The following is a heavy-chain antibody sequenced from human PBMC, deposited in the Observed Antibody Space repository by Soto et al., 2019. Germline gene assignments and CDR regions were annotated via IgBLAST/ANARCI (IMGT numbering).Heavy chain of an antibody. J-gene: IGHJ6*02. CDR1: GVSFNNNG. CDR3: ARVLYYGSGSYSPYGMDV. V-gene: IGHV1-69*01. D-gene: IGHD3-10*01. CDR2: VSPPFRTS. Sequence: QVQLVQSGPEVKKPGSSVKVSCKTSGVSFNNNGIGWVRQAPGHGLEWMGGVSPPFRTSNYARKFQGRISITADASTCTVNMELSSLTSEDTAQYYCARVLYYGSGSYSPYGMDVWGQGTTVTVSS.